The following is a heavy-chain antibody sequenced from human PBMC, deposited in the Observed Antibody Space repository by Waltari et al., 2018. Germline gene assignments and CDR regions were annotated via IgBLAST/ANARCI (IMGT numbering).Heavy chain of an antibody. CDR1: GFPFRSYD. J-gene: IGHJ3*02. V-gene: IGHV3-33*01. D-gene: IGHD6-6*01. Sequence: QVQLVESGGGVVQPGRSLRLSCAASGFPFRSYDMHWVRQPPGKGLEWVAVIWYDGSNKYYADSVKGRFTISRDNSKNTLYLQMNSLRAEDTAVYYCAREGGIAARPGAFDIWGQGTMVTVSS. CDR2: IWYDGSNK. CDR3: AREGGIAARPGAFDI.